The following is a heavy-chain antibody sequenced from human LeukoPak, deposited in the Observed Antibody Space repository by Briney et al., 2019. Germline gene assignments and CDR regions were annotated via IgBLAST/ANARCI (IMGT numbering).Heavy chain of an antibody. CDR2: ISYDGSNK. V-gene: IGHV3-30*04. J-gene: IGHJ4*02. Sequence: PGGSLRLSCAASGFTFSSYAMHWVRQAPGKGLEWVAVISYDGSNKYYADSVKGRFTISRDNSKNTLYLQMNSLRAEDTAVYYCARELISGAFDYWGQGTLVTVSS. D-gene: IGHD6-19*01. CDR3: ARELISGAFDY. CDR1: GFTFSSYA.